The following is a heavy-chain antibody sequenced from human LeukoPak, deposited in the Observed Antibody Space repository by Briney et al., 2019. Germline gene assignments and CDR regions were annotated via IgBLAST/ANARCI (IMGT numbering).Heavy chain of an antibody. Sequence: GGSLRLSCAASGFTFSSYSMNWVRQAPGKGLEWVSSISSSSSYIYYADSVKGRFTISRDNAKNSLYLQMNSLRAEDTAVYYCARGDTMVRGVIPFDYWGQGTLVTVSS. CDR1: GFTFSSYS. CDR3: ARGDTMVRGVIPFDY. V-gene: IGHV3-21*01. CDR2: ISSSSSYI. J-gene: IGHJ4*02. D-gene: IGHD3-10*01.